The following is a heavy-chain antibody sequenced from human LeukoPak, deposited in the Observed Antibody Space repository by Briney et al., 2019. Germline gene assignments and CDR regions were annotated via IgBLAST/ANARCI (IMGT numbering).Heavy chain of an antibody. CDR3: AKRGTYFDP. V-gene: IGHV3-74*01. D-gene: IGHD1-26*01. CDR1: GFTFSSYW. CDR2: INSDGSST. J-gene: IGHJ5*02. Sequence: GGSLRLSCAASGFTFSSYWMHWVRQAPGKGLVWVSRINSDGSSTSYADSVKGRFTISRDNSRNTLYLQMNSLSPEDTAVYYCAKRGTYFDPWGQGTLVTVSS.